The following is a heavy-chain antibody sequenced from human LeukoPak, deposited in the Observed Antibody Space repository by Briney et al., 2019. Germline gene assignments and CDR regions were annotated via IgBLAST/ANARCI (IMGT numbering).Heavy chain of an antibody. CDR3: VATYYYDTSASITQANFDY. D-gene: IGHD3-22*01. Sequence: ETLSLTCTVSGGSISSYDWSWIRQPPGKGLEWVGRIKSKTNGETTDYAAPVQGRFTISRDDSKNMLYPQMNSLQAEDTALYYCVATYYYDTSASITQANFDYWGQGTLVTVSS. V-gene: IGHV3-15*01. CDR1: GGSISSYD. CDR2: IKSKTNGETT. J-gene: IGHJ4*02.